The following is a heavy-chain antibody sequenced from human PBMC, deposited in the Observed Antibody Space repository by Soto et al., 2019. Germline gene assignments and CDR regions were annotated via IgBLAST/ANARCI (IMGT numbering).Heavy chain of an antibody. V-gene: IGHV4-34*01. Sequence: SETLSLTCAVYGGSFSGYYWSWIRQPPVKGLEWIGEINHSGSTNYNPSLKSRVTISVDTSKNQFSLKLSSVTAADTAVYYCARGVERFGDPGWLDPGGQGTLVTVYS. J-gene: IGHJ5*02. CDR3: ARGVERFGDPGWLDP. D-gene: IGHD3-10*01. CDR1: GGSFSGYY. CDR2: INHSGST.